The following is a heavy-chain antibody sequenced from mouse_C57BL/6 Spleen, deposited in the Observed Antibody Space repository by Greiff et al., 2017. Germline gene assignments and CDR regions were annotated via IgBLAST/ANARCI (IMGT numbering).Heavy chain of an antibody. D-gene: IGHD1-1*01. CDR3: ARDYGSSRYYFDY. V-gene: IGHV1-78*01. CDR1: GYTFTDHT. CDR2: IYPRDGST. Sequence: VQLQQSDAELVKPGASVTISCKVSGYTFTDHTIHWMKQRPEQGLEWIGYIYPRDGSTKYNEKFKGKATLTADKSSSTAYMQLNRLKSEDSAVYFCARDYGSSRYYFDYWGQGTTLTVSS. J-gene: IGHJ2*01.